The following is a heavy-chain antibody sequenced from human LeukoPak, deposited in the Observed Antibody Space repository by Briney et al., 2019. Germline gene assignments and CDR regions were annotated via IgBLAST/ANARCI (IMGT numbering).Heavy chain of an antibody. Sequence: GSLRLSCTVSGFTVSSNSMSWVRQAPGKGLEWIGEINDSGITNYNPSLKSRVTISVDTSKNQFSLNLRSVTAADTAVYYCARPELPTARGLRYWGQGTLVTVSS. CDR3: ARPELPTARGLRY. D-gene: IGHD1-26*01. J-gene: IGHJ4*02. CDR2: INDSGIT. CDR1: GFTVSSNS. V-gene: IGHV4-34*01.